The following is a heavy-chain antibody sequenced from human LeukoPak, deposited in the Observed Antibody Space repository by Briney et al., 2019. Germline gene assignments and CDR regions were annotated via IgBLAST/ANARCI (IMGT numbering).Heavy chain of an antibody. CDR3: TTNGAFDI. Sequence: PGGSLRLSCVASGFTFSNAWMNWVRQAPGKGLEWVGRTKTKADVGTVDYTAPVKGRFTISRDDSKNTLYLQMNSLKTEDTALYYCTTNGAFDIWGQGTMVTVSS. CDR1: GFTFSNAW. J-gene: IGHJ3*02. V-gene: IGHV3-15*01. CDR2: TKTKADVGTV.